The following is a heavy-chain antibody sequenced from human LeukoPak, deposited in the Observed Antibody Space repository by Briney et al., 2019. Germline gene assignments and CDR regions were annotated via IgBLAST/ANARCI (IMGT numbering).Heavy chain of an antibody. D-gene: IGHD6-13*01. CDR1: GFTFSSYA. Sequence: GGSLRLSCAASGFTFSSYAMHWVRQAPGKGLEWVAVISYDGSNKYYADSVKGRFTTSRDNSKNTLYLQMNSLRAEDTAVYYCARDRAAAGFDAFDIWGQGTMVTVSS. V-gene: IGHV3-30*04. CDR3: ARDRAAAGFDAFDI. J-gene: IGHJ3*02. CDR2: ISYDGSNK.